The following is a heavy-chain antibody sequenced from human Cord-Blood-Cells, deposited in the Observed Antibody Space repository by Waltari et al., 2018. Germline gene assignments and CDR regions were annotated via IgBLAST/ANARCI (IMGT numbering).Heavy chain of an antibody. J-gene: IGHJ3*02. Sequence: QVQLVQSGAAVKKPGSSVKVSCKASGGTFSSYAISWVRQAPGQGLEWMGVIFPIFGKANCTQKFQGKVTITADESTSTAYMGLSSLRSEDTAVYYCTTEGGGIAFDIWGQGTMVTVSS. CDR1: GGTFSSYA. CDR2: IFPIFGKA. CDR3: TTEGGGIAFDI. D-gene: IGHD3-16*01. V-gene: IGHV1-69*01.